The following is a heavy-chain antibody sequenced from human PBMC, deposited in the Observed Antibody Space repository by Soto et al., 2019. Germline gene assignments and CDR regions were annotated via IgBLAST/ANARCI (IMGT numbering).Heavy chain of an antibody. J-gene: IGHJ4*02. V-gene: IGHV1-69*13. D-gene: IGHD5-18*01. CDR1: GGTFSSYA. Sequence: GASVKVSCKASGGTFSSYAISWVRQAPGQGLEWMGGIIPIFGTANYAQKFQGRVAITADESTSTAYMELSSLRSEDTAVYYCARAETAMVKAFDYWGQGTLVTVSS. CDR2: IIPIFGTA. CDR3: ARAETAMVKAFDY.